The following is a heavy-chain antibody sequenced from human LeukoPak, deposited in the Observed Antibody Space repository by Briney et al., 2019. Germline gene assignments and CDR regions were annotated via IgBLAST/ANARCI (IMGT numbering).Heavy chain of an antibody. CDR3: ARHQSPDDYGGNSDDAFDI. CDR1: GYSISSGYY. J-gene: IGHJ3*02. Sequence: SETLSLTCTVSGYSISSGYYWGWIRQPPGKGLEWIGSIYHSGSTYYNPSLKSRVTISVDTSKNQFSLKLSSVTAADTAVYYCARHQSPDDYGGNSDDAFDIWGQGTMVTVSS. V-gene: IGHV4-38-2*02. CDR2: IYHSGST. D-gene: IGHD4-23*01.